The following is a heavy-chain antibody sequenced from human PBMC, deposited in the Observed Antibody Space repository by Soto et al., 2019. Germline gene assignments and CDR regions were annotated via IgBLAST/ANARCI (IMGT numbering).Heavy chain of an antibody. V-gene: IGHV6-1*01. CDR2: TYYRSKWNN. CDR3: ARCPGGFDAFDI. Sequence: PSQTLSLTCAISWGSLSSHSASWISIRESPTRGIHCLGRTYYRSKWNNDHAGSVKSRITINPDTSKNQFCVQVNSVTPENTAVYHCARCPGGFDAFDIWGQGTMVTVS. D-gene: IGHD3-10*02. J-gene: IGHJ3*02. CDR1: WGSLSSHSAS.